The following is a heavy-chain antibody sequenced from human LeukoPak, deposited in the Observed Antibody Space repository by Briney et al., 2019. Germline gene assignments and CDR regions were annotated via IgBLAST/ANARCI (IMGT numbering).Heavy chain of an antibody. CDR1: GGSISSSPYY. V-gene: IGHV4-39*01. J-gene: IGHJ4*02. CDR2: IYYSGST. CDR3: ARHASVDGNWPRPLDY. Sequence: SETLSLTCTVSGGSISSSPYYWGWLRQPPGKGLEWIGNIYYSGSTYYNPSLKTRVTISVDTSKNQFSLKLTSVTAADTAVYYCARHASVDGNWPRPLDYWGQGSLVTVSS. D-gene: IGHD6-19*01.